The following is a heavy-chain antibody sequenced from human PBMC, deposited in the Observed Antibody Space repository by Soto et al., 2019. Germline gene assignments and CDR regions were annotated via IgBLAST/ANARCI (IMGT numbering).Heavy chain of an antibody. V-gene: IGHV4-39*07. CDR1: GGSISSSSYY. Sequence: SETLSLTCTVSGGSISSSSYYWGWIRQPPGKGLEWIGEINYTGSTNYNPSLKSRFTISVDRSNNQFSLRLSSVTAADAAVYYCARDANGYKYGAYFDYWGLGTLVTVSS. CDR2: INYTGST. D-gene: IGHD5-18*01. CDR3: ARDANGYKYGAYFDY. J-gene: IGHJ4*02.